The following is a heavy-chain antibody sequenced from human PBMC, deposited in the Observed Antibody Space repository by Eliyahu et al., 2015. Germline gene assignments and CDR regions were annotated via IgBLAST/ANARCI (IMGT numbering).Heavy chain of an antibody. CDR3: VIEGGSSGPRWFDP. V-gene: IGHV1-69*01. Sequence: QVQLIQSGAEVKKPGSSVKVSCKASGGTFSSYTISWVRQAPGQGLEWMGGLIPIFGKANYAQKFQDRVTITADESTSTAYLELTTLRSDDTAVYYCVIEGGSSGPRWFDPWGQGTLVSVSS. CDR2: LIPIFGKA. D-gene: IGHD6-19*01. CDR1: GGTFSSYT. J-gene: IGHJ5*02.